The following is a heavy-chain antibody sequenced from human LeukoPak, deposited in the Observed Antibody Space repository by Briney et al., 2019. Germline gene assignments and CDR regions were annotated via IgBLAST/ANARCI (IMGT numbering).Heavy chain of an antibody. J-gene: IGHJ4*02. V-gene: IGHV4-61*01. Sequence: PSGTLSLTCTVSGGSVSSGSYYWSWIRQPPGKGLEWIGYIYYSGSTNYNPSLKSRVTISVDTSKNQFSLKLSSVTAADTAVYYCAREMATISFHFDYWGQGTLVTVSS. D-gene: IGHD5-24*01. CDR1: GGSVSSGSYY. CDR3: AREMATISFHFDY. CDR2: IYYSGST.